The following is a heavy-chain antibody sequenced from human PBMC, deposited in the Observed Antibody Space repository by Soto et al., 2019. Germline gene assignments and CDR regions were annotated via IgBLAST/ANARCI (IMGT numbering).Heavy chain of an antibody. J-gene: IGHJ4*02. CDR1: GFSFSSYG. Sequence: QVQLVESGGGVVQPGRSLRLSCAASGFSFSSYGMHWVRQAPGKGLEWVALIWYDGSNKYYADSVKGRFTISRDNSKNTLYLQMSSLRVDDTAVYYCVTGSSFTXPTNXNFDYWGQGTLVTVSS. CDR2: IWYDGSNK. V-gene: IGHV3-33*01. CDR3: VTGSSFTXPTNXNFDY.